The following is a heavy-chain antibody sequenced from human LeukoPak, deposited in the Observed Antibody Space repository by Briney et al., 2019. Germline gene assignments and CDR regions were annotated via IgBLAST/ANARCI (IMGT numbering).Heavy chain of an antibody. V-gene: IGHV4-4*07. D-gene: IGHD3-9*01. CDR2: IYNSGST. Sequence: PSEPLSLTCTVSGGSISSYYWSWIRQPAGKGLEWIGRIYNSGSTNYNPPLKSRVTMSVDTSKNHFSLKLSSVTAADTAVYYCARVRYYDILTGYHPYYYYYGMDVWGQGTTVTVSS. CDR3: ARVRYYDILTGYHPYYYYYGMDV. J-gene: IGHJ6*02. CDR1: GGSISSYY.